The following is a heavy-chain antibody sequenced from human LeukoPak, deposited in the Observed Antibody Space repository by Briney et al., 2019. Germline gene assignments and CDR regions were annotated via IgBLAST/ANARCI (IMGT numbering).Heavy chain of an antibody. Sequence: PGGSLRLSCAASGFTFSSYTMNWVRQAPGRGLEWVSSISSSSSYIYYADSVKGRFTISRDNAKNSLYLQMNGLRAEDTAVYYCARATAAGPSYYFDYWGQGTLVTVSP. V-gene: IGHV3-21*01. CDR1: GFTFSSYT. D-gene: IGHD6-13*01. CDR2: ISSSSSYI. CDR3: ARATAAGPSYYFDY. J-gene: IGHJ4*02.